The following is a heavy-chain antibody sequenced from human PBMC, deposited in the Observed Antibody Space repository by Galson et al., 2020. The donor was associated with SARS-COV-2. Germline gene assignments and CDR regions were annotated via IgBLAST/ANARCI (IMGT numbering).Heavy chain of an antibody. V-gene: IGHV1-46*01. Sequence: ASVKVSCKTSGYTFTSYHLHWVRQAPGQGLEWVGIINPRDDITTNAKKFQGRATVTRETSTSTVYMELSSLRREDTAVYFCARERGDISSSVCDYWGRGTLVTVSS. CDR1: GYTFTSYH. J-gene: IGHJ4*02. CDR2: INPRDDIT. D-gene: IGHD2-21*02. CDR3: ARERGDISSSVCDY.